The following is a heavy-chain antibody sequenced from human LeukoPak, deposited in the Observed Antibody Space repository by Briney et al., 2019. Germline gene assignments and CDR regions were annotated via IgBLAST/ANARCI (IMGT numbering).Heavy chain of an antibody. J-gene: IGHJ4*02. V-gene: IGHV3-7*01. CDR2: IKQDGSEK. CDR3: ARDHREYYYDSSGYYPFDY. Sequence: GGSLRLSCAASGFTFSSYWMSWVRQAPGEGLGWVANIKQDGSEKYYVDSVKGRFTISRDNAKNSLYLQMNSLRAEDTAVYYCARDHREYYYDSSGYYPFDYWGQGTLVTVSS. D-gene: IGHD3-22*01. CDR1: GFTFSSYW.